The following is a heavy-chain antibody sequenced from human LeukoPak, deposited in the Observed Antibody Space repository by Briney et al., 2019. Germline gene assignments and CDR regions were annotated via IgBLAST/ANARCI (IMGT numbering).Heavy chain of an antibody. Sequence: GGSLRLSCAASGFTFSSYWMSWVRQAPGNGLEWLANIKQDGSGKYYVDSVKGRFTISRDNAKNSLYLQMNSLRAEDTAVYYCARDVDSSGYGDDYFDYWGQGTLVTVSS. CDR1: GFTFSSYW. CDR3: ARDVDSSGYGDDYFDY. CDR2: IKQDGSGK. J-gene: IGHJ4*02. D-gene: IGHD3-22*01. V-gene: IGHV3-7*01.